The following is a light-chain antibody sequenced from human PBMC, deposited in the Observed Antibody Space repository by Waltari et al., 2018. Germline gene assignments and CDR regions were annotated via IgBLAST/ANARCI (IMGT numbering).Light chain of an antibody. CDR1: NSAIGASNY. CDR2: DVT. Sequence: QSALTQPASVSGSPGPSITISCTGTNSAIGASNYVPWYQQHPGKAPILIIFDVTFRSAGVSHRFSGSKSGNTASLTISGLQAEDEADYFCASYIGSALDLFGGGTRLTVL. CDR3: ASYIGSALDL. V-gene: IGLV2-14*03. J-gene: IGLJ3*02.